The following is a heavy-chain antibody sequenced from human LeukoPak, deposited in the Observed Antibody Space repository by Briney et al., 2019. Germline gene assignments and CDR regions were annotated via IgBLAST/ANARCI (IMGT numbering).Heavy chain of an antibody. Sequence: GGSLRLSCAASGFTVSSYYMNWVRQAPGKELEWVSVIYTGGGRYYADPVKGRFTISRDNFKNTLYVQMNSLRAEDTAVYYCVKDESGSYEPGYFQHWGQGTLVTVSS. CDR1: GFTVSSYY. D-gene: IGHD1-26*01. CDR2: IYTGGGR. V-gene: IGHV3-53*05. CDR3: VKDESGSYEPGYFQH. J-gene: IGHJ1*01.